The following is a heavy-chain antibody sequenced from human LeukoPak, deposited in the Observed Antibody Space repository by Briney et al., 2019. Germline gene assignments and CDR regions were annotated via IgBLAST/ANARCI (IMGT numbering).Heavy chain of an antibody. V-gene: IGHV4-59*01. CDR3: ARALHGSGWPDY. CDR2: IYSSGST. J-gene: IGHJ4*02. Sequence: PAETLSLTCTVSGGSITSDYWSWIRQPPGKGLEWIGYIYSSGSTKYNSSLRSRVTISLDTSKRQFSLKLTSVTAADSAVYYCARALHGSGWPDYWGQGTLVTVSS. CDR1: GGSITSDY. D-gene: IGHD6-19*01.